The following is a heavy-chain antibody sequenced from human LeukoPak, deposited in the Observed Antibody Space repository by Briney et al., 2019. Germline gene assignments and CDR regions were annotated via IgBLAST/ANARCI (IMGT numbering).Heavy chain of an antibody. D-gene: IGHD3-3*01. V-gene: IGHV5-51*01. CDR3: ARQNYDFWSGYYYFDY. CDR2: IYPGDSDT. Sequence: GESLKISCKGSGFTFTNSWIGWVRQMPGKGLEWMGIIYPGDSDTRYSPSFQGQVTISADKSISTAYLQWSNLKASDTAMYYCARQNYDFWSGYYYFDYWGQGTLVTVSS. J-gene: IGHJ4*02. CDR1: GFTFTNSW.